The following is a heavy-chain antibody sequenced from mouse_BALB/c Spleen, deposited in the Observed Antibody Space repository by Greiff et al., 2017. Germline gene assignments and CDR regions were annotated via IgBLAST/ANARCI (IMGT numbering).Heavy chain of an antibody. Sequence: EVQRVESGGGLVKPGGSLKLSCAASGFTFSSYAMSWVRQTPEKRLEWVASISSGGSTYYPDSVKGRFTISRDNARNILYLQMSSLRSEDTAMYYCARALLGRGGNYFDYWGQGTTLTVSS. CDR1: GFTFSSYA. V-gene: IGHV5-6-5*01. CDR2: ISSGGST. CDR3: ARALLGRGGNYFDY. J-gene: IGHJ2*01. D-gene: IGHD4-1*01.